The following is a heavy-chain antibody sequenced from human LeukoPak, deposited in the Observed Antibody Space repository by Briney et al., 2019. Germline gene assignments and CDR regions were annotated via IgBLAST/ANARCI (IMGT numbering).Heavy chain of an antibody. CDR1: GGTFSSYA. D-gene: IGHD2-2*01. CDR3: AMYFVVGPLYYYYYDMDV. V-gene: IGHV1-69*13. CDR2: IIPIFGTA. Sequence: SVKVSCKASGGTFSSYAISWVPQAPAQGLEWVGGIIPIFGTANYAQKFQGRVTITADESTSTAYMELSSLRSEDTAVYYCAMYFVVGPLYYYYYDMDVRGKGITVTVSS. J-gene: IGHJ6*03.